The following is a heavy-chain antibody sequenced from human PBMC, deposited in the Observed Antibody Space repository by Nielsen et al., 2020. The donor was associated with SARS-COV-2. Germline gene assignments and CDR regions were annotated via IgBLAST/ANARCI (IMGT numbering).Heavy chain of an antibody. V-gene: IGHV7-4-1*02. D-gene: IGHD3-10*01. CDR3: ARYPRVGVRGVLGPNWFDP. CDR2: INTNTGNP. J-gene: IGHJ5*02. Sequence: ASVKVSCKASGYTFTSYAMNWVRQAPGQGLEWMGWINTNTGNPTYAQGFTGRFVFSLDTSVSTAYLQISSLKAEDTAVYYCARYPRVGVRGVLGPNWFDPWGQGTLVTVSS. CDR1: GYTFTSYA.